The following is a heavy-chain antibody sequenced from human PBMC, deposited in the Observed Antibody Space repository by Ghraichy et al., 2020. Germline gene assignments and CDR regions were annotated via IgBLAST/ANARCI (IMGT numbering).Heavy chain of an antibody. Sequence: GESLNISCAASGFTFSSYDMHWVRQATGKGLEWVSAIGTAGDTYYPGSVKGRFTISRENAKNSLYLQMNSLRAGDTAVYYCARGYLGYCSGGSCYSTLLWYFDLWGRGTLVTVSS. CDR3: ARGYLGYCSGGSCYSTLLWYFDL. CDR2: IGTAGDT. CDR1: GFTFSSYD. D-gene: IGHD2-15*01. J-gene: IGHJ2*01. V-gene: IGHV3-13*04.